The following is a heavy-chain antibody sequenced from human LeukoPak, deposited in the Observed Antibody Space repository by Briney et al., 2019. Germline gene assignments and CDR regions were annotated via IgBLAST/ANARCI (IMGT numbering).Heavy chain of an antibody. J-gene: IGHJ4*02. CDR3: ASGSSLDGSSGWPTHYY. Sequence: ASVKVSCEASGYTFSGCYMHWVRQAPGEGLEWMGWINPNSGATHYAQKFQGRVTMTRATSISTAYMELNRLTSDDTAVYYCASGSSLDGSSGWPTHYYWGQGTLVTVSS. D-gene: IGHD6-19*01. CDR1: GYTFSGCY. CDR2: INPNSGAT. V-gene: IGHV1-2*02.